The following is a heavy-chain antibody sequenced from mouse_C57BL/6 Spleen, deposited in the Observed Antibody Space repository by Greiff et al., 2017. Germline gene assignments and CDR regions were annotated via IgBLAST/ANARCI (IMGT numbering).Heavy chain of an antibody. CDR2: IHPNSGST. CDR1: GYTFTSYW. D-gene: IGHD1-2*01. CDR3: ARYGYSNSFDY. J-gene: IGHJ2*01. V-gene: IGHV1-64*01. Sequence: QVQLQQSGAELVKPGASVKLSCKASGYTFTSYWMHWVKQRPGQGLEWIGMIHPNSGSTNYNEKFKSKATLTVDKSSSTAYMQLSSLTSEDSAVYYCARYGYSNSFDYWGQGTTLTVSS.